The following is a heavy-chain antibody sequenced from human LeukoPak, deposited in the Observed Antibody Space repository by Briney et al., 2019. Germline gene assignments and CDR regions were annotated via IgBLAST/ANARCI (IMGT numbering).Heavy chain of an antibody. J-gene: IGHJ4*02. V-gene: IGHV3-23*01. CDR3: AKGAYYDL. D-gene: IGHD3-22*01. CDR2: ISDNGGST. Sequence: GGSLRLSCAASGFTFSSYNMNWVRQAPGKGLEWVSTISDNGGSTYYPDSVKGRFTISRDNSKNTLYLQMNSLRAEDTAVYYCAKGAYYDLWGQGTLVTVSS. CDR1: GFTFSSYN.